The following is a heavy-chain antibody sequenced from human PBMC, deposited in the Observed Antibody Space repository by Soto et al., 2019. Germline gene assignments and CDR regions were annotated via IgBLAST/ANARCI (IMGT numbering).Heavy chain of an antibody. V-gene: IGHV3-30*18. Sequence: GGSLRLSCAASGFTFSSYGMHWVRQAPGKGLEWVAVISYDGSNKYYADSVKGRFTISRDNSKNTLYLQMNSLRAEDTAVYYCAKQVTTDYYYGMDVWGQGTTVTVSS. J-gene: IGHJ6*02. CDR1: GFTFSSYG. D-gene: IGHD4-17*01. CDR2: ISYDGSNK. CDR3: AKQVTTDYYYGMDV.